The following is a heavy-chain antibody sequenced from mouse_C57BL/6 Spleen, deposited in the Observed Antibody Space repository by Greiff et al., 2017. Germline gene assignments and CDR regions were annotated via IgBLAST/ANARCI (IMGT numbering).Heavy chain of an antibody. J-gene: IGHJ4*01. Sequence: VQLQQSGPELVKPGASVKISCKASGYSFTGYYMNWVKQSPEKSLEWIGEINPSTGGTTYNQKFKAKATLTVDKSSSTAYMQLKSLTSEDSAVYYCARRGEDYYAMDYWGKGTSVTVSS. CDR3: ARRGEDYYAMDY. CDR2: INPSTGGT. V-gene: IGHV1-42*01. CDR1: GYSFTGYY.